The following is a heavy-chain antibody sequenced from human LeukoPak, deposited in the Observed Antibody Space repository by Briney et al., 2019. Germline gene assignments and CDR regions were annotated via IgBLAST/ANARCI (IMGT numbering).Heavy chain of an antibody. D-gene: IGHD3-22*01. CDR3: ARDAVRYYYDSSGYYYWYFDL. Sequence: ASVKVSCKASGYTFTSYGISWVRQAPGQGLEWTGWISAYNGNTNYAQKLQGRVTMTTDTSTSTAYMELRSLRSDDTAVYYCARDAVRYYYDSSGYYYWYFDLWGRGTLVTVSS. V-gene: IGHV1-18*01. CDR2: ISAYNGNT. CDR1: GYTFTSYG. J-gene: IGHJ2*01.